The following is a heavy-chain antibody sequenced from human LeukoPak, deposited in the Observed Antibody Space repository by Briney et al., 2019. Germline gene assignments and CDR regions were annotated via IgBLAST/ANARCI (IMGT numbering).Heavy chain of an antibody. D-gene: IGHD5-24*01. CDR2: IYYSGST. J-gene: IGHJ4*02. V-gene: IGHV4-59*01. CDR3: ARVSGWLQQYFDY. CDR1: GGSFDGFY. Sequence: SSETLSLTCGVSGGSFDGFYWSWIRQPPGKGLEWIGYIYYSGSTNYNPSLKSRVTISVDTSKNQFSLKLSSVTAADTAVYYCARVSGWLQQYFDYWGQGTLVTVSS.